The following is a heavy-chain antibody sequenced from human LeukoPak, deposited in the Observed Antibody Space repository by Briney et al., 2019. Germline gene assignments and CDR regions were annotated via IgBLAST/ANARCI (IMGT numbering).Heavy chain of an antibody. V-gene: IGHV3-23*01. D-gene: IGHD3-16*01. CDR3: ARSVGGSYPYFDF. CDR1: GFTFANYA. J-gene: IGHJ4*02. CDR2: INDGGGIV. Sequence: PGGSLRLSCAASGFTFANYAMTWVRQAPGKGLQWVSSINDGGGIVYYADSVKGRFTISRDNSKNTLYLQMNSLRAEDTAVYYCARSVGGSYPYFDFWGQGTLVTVSS.